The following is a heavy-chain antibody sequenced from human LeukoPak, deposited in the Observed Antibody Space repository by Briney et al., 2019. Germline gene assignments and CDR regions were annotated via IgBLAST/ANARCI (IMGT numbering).Heavy chain of an antibody. D-gene: IGHD6-13*01. Sequence: ASVKVSCQASGYTFTSYGISWVRQAPGQGLEWMGWISAYNGNTNYAQKLQGRVTMTTDTSTSTAYMELRSLRSDDTAVYYCAKSIAAAGIRAIYYYYYGMDVWGQGTTVTVSS. CDR3: AKSIAAAGIRAIYYYYYGMDV. V-gene: IGHV1-18*01. J-gene: IGHJ6*02. CDR2: ISAYNGNT. CDR1: GYTFTSYG.